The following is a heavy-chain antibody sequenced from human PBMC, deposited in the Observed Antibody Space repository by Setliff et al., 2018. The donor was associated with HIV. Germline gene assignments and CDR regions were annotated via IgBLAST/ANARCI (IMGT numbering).Heavy chain of an antibody. D-gene: IGHD5-18*01. CDR1: GDSISSSSYY. J-gene: IGHJ4*02. CDR3: ARDSGGYNYGFAVGSFDY. CDR2: IYYSGST. V-gene: IGHV4-39*07. Sequence: SETLSLTCNVTGDSISSSSYYWGWIRQHPGKGLEWTGYIYYSGSTYYNPSLKSRVTISVDTSKSQFSLKLTSVAAADTAVYYCARDSGGYNYGFAVGSFDYWGQGALVTVSS.